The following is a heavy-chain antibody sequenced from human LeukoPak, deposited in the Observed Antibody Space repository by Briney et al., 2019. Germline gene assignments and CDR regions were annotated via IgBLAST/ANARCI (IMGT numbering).Heavy chain of an antibody. Sequence: SVKVSCKXSGGTFNNSAISWVRQAPGQGLEWLGGIMPLFGTAGYSQKFQGRVTITKDESTRTVYLELTSLTSDDTAVYYCARDVHGDYGSGWFDPWGQGTLVSVSS. D-gene: IGHD4-17*01. CDR1: GGTFNNSA. CDR3: ARDVHGDYGSGWFDP. V-gene: IGHV1-69*05. J-gene: IGHJ5*02. CDR2: IMPLFGTA.